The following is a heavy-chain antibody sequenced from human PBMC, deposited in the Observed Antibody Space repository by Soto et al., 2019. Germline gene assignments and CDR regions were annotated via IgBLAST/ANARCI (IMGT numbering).Heavy chain of an antibody. CDR1: GFTFSDYY. CDR2: ISSSSSYT. J-gene: IGHJ4*02. Sequence: PGGSLRLSCAASGFTFSDYYMSWIRQAPGKGLEWVSYISSSSSYTNYADSVKGRFTISRDNAKNSLYLQMNSLRAEDTAVYYCAREGKDIVATIRPYYFDYWGQGTLVTVSS. V-gene: IGHV3-11*06. CDR3: AREGKDIVATIRPYYFDY. D-gene: IGHD5-12*01.